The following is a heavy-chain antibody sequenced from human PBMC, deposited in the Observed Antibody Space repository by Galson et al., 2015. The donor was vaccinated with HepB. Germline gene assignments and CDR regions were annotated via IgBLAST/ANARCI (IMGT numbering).Heavy chain of an antibody. D-gene: IGHD3-10*01. CDR3: ARVAGSIYYYGMDV. V-gene: IGHV6-1*01. CDR1: GDSVSSHSAA. CDR2: TYYRAKWYN. Sequence: CAISGDSVSSHSAAWYWIRQSPSRGLEWLGRTYYRAKWYNDYAVSVRGRITINPDTSKNQFSLHLNFVTPEDTAVHYCARVAGSIYYYGMDVWGQGITVTGSS. J-gene: IGHJ6*02.